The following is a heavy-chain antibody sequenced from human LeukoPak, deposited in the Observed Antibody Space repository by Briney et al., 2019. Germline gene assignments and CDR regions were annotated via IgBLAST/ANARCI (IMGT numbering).Heavy chain of an antibody. J-gene: IGHJ5*02. D-gene: IGHD3-10*01. CDR1: GFTFSTSA. CDR3: AKGGGLLWLGESPRWFDP. Sequence: GGYLRLSCAASGFTFSTSAMSWVRQAPGKGLEYASTVSGGGGTSTYYTDSVAGRFIISRDDPKNTLYLQMSSLRVEDTAVYYCAKGGGLLWLGESPRWFDPWGQGTLVTVSS. V-gene: IGHV3-23*01. CDR2: VSGGGGTST.